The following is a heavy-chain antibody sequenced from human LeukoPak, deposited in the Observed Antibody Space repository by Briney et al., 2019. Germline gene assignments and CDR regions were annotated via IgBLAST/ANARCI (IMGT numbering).Heavy chain of an antibody. CDR2: IYYSGST. Sequence: SETLSLTCTVSGGSISSHYWSWIRQPPGKGLEWIGYIYYSGSTNYNPSLKSRVTISVDTSKNQFSLELSSVTAADTAVYYCARIVVVPAAIPGYKFDPWGQGTLVTVSS. J-gene: IGHJ5*02. V-gene: IGHV4-59*11. CDR3: ARIVVVPAAIPGYKFDP. CDR1: GGSISSHY. D-gene: IGHD2-2*02.